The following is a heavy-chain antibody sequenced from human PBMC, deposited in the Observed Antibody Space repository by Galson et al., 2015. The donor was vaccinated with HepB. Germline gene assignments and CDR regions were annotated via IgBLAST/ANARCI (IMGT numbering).Heavy chain of an antibody. V-gene: IGHV3-30*04. CDR2: LPYDGSQK. CDR1: GFTFKAYA. J-gene: IGHJ4*02. CDR3: AREGVVGSAFGF. D-gene: IGHD2-15*01. Sequence: SLRLSCAASGFTFKAYAMHWVRQAPGKGLEWVAFLPYDGSQKHYGDSVKGRFTISSDESDHTLYLQMNSLRPEDTAIYYCAREGVVGSAFGFWGQGTLVTVSS.